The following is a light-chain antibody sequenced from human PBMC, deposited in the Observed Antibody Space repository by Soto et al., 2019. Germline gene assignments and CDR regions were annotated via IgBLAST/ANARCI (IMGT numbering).Light chain of an antibody. Sequence: DIQMTQSPSTLSASVGDRVTITCRASQSINTWLAWYQQKPGKAPKVLIYKASNLESGVPSRFRGSGSGTEFTLTISSLQPDDFATYYCRQYNRYPLTFGGGTKVEIK. V-gene: IGKV1-5*03. CDR3: RQYNRYPLT. J-gene: IGKJ4*01. CDR1: QSINTW. CDR2: KAS.